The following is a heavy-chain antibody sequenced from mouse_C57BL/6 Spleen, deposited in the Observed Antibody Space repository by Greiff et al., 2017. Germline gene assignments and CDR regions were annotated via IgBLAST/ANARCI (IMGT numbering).Heavy chain of an antibody. J-gene: IGHJ1*03. Sequence: QVQLQQPGAELVRPGSSVKLSCKASGYTFTSYWMDWVKQRPGQGLEWIGNIYPSDSETHYNPKFKDKATLTVDKSSSTAYMQLSSLTSEDSAVYYCARTMGLLWYFDVWGTGTTVTVSS. CDR1: GYTFTSYW. CDR3: ARTMGLLWYFDV. V-gene: IGHV1-61*01. CDR2: IYPSDSET. D-gene: IGHD2-3*01.